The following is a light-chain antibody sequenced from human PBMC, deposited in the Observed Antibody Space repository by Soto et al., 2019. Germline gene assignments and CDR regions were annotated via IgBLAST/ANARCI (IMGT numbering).Light chain of an antibody. CDR2: AAS. Sequence: DIQMTQSPSSLSASVGDRVTITCRASQSISNYLNWYQQKPGTAPKLLIYAASSLQSGVPSRFSGSGSGTDFTLTISSLQPEDFATYYCQQSYTTPRTFGQGTRVEIK. CDR3: QQSYTTPRT. J-gene: IGKJ1*01. V-gene: IGKV1-39*01. CDR1: QSISNY.